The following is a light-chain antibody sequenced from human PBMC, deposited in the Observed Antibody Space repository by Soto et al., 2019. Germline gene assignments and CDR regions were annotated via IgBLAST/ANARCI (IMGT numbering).Light chain of an antibody. CDR1: QSVSSY. CDR2: DAS. Sequence: EIVLTQSPVTLSLSPGERATLSCRASQSVSSYLAWYQQKPGQAPRLLIYDASNRATGIPARFSGSGSGTDFTLTISSLEPEDFAVYYCQHRGNWPLTFGGGTKVDIK. V-gene: IGKV3-11*01. J-gene: IGKJ4*01. CDR3: QHRGNWPLT.